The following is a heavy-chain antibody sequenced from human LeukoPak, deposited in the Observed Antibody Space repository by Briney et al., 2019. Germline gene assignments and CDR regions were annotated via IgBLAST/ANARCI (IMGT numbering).Heavy chain of an antibody. CDR2: ISAYNGNT. V-gene: IGHV1-18*03. CDR1: GYTFTSYG. Sequence: ASVKVSCKASGYTFTSYGISWVRQAPGQGLEWMGWISAYNGNTNYAQNLQGRVTMTTDTSTSTTYMELRSLRSDDMAVYYCARDLKRRYSSGRYSWGTGSSNDFWGQGTLVTVSS. CDR3: ARDLKRRYSSGRYSWGTGSSNDF. J-gene: IGHJ4*02. D-gene: IGHD6-19*01.